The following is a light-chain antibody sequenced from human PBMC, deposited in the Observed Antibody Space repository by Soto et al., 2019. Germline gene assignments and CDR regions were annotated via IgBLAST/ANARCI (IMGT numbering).Light chain of an antibody. CDR2: AAS. CDR1: QSISSY. CDR3: LQHNSYPLT. J-gene: IGKJ4*01. Sequence: DLPMTQSPSFLSASVGDRFTISCRASQSISSYLNWYQQKPGKAPKRLIYAASSLQSGVPSRFSGSGSGTEFTLTISSLQPEDFATYYCLQHNSYPLTFGGGTKVDI. V-gene: IGKV1-17*01.